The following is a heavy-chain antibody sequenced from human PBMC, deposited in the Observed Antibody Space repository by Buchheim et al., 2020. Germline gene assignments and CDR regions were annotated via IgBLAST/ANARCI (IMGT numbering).Heavy chain of an antibody. J-gene: IGHJ6*03. Sequence: QVQLQESGPGLVKPSETLSLGCTVSGDSVTSGSYSWSWIRQPPGKGLEWIGDIDYSGRTNSNPSLKSRVTISVDTSKDQFSLKVKSVTAADTAVYYCARVDLVIDYYYHMDVWGKGTT. D-gene: IGHD5-12*01. CDR2: IDYSGRT. CDR3: ARVDLVIDYYYHMDV. V-gene: IGHV4-61*01. CDR1: GDSVTSGSYS.